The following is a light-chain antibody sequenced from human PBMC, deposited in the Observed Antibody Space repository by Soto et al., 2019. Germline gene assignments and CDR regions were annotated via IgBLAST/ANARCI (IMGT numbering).Light chain of an antibody. V-gene: IGLV2-14*01. CDR2: DVS. J-gene: IGLJ2*01. CDR3: SSYTTSSTLV. Sequence: QSALTQPASVSGSPGQSITISCTGTSSDVGGYNFVSWYQQHPGKAPKRMIYDVSNRPSGVSNRFAGSKSGNTASLTISGLQAEDEADYYCSSYTTSSTLVFGGGTNLNVL. CDR1: SSDVGGYNF.